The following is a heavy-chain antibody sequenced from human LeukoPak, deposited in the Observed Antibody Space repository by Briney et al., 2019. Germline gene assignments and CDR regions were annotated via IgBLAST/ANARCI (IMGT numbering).Heavy chain of an antibody. CDR3: ARAPLISNSGFPYRSWVDY. CDR1: GFTFSSYS. V-gene: IGHV3-21*01. D-gene: IGHD3-22*01. CDR2: ISSSSSYI. J-gene: IGHJ4*02. Sequence: GGSLRLSCAASGFTFSSYSMNWVRQAPGKGLEWVSPISSSSSYIYYADSVKGRFTISRDNAKNSLYLQMNSLRAEDTAVYYCARAPLISNSGFPYRSWVDYWGQGTLVTVSS.